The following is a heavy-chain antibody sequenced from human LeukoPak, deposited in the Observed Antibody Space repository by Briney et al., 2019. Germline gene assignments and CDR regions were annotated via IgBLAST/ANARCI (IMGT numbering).Heavy chain of an antibody. Sequence: GGSLRLSCAASGFTFSSYGMSWVRQAPGKGLEWVSAISGSGGSTYYADSVKGRFTISRDNSKNTLHLQMNSLRAEDTAVYYCAKRGVYYYGSGSYFDYWGQGTLVTVSS. V-gene: IGHV3-23*01. D-gene: IGHD3-10*01. CDR2: ISGSGGST. CDR3: AKRGVYYYGSGSYFDY. J-gene: IGHJ4*02. CDR1: GFTFSSYG.